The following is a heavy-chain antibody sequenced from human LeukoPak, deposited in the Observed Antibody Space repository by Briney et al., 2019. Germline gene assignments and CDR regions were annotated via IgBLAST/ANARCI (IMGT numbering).Heavy chain of an antibody. J-gene: IGHJ5*02. D-gene: IGHD4-17*01. V-gene: IGHV3-74*01. CDR2: INTDGSST. CDR1: GFTFSSYW. CDR3: AREVSGDPWYNWFDL. Sequence: GGSLRLSCAASGFTFSSYWMHWVRQAPGKGLAWVSRINTDGSSTRYADSVKGRFTISRDNAKNTLYLQMNSLRADDTAVYYCAREVSGDPWYNWFDLWGQGTLVTVSS.